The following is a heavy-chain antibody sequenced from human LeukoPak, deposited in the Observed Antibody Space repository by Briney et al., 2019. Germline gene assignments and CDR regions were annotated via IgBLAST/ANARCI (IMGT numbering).Heavy chain of an antibody. D-gene: IGHD5-18*01. CDR3: ARGSRGGYSYGKRFDY. Sequence: SETLSLTCTVSGGSISSGGYYWSWIRQPPGKGLEWIGEINHSGSTNYNPSLKSRVTISVDTSKNQFSLKLSSVTAADTAVYYCARGSRGGYSYGKRFDYWGQGTLVTVSS. V-gene: IGHV4-39*07. CDR1: GGSISSGGYY. CDR2: INHSGST. J-gene: IGHJ4*02.